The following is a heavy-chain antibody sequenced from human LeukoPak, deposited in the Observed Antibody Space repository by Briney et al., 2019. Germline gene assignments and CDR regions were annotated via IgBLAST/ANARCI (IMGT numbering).Heavy chain of an antibody. CDR3: AKDQGYSYGSSYFDY. V-gene: IGHV3-23*01. CDR1: GFTFSSYA. D-gene: IGHD5-18*01. CDR2: ISVGGGST. J-gene: IGHJ4*02. Sequence: VGSLRLSCAASGFTFSSYAMSWVRQALGKGLEWVSAISVGGGSTYFADSVKGRFTISRDNSKNTLYLQMNSLRAEDTAVYYCAKDQGYSYGSSYFDYWGQGTLVTVSS.